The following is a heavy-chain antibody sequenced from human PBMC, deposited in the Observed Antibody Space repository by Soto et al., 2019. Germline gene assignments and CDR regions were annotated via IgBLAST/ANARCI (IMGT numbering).Heavy chain of an antibody. CDR2: INGDGSEE. V-gene: IGHV3-7*01. CDR1: GFTFSSSW. D-gene: IGHD3-10*01. J-gene: IGHJ4*02. CDR3: AAGFPPDY. Sequence: EVQLVESGGVLVQPGGSLIVSCAASGFTFSSSWMNWVRQAPVKGLEWVANINGDGSEEYYVDTVRGRFTISRDNAKKSLFLQMNSLRAEDTAVYYCAAGFPPDYWGQGALVSVSS.